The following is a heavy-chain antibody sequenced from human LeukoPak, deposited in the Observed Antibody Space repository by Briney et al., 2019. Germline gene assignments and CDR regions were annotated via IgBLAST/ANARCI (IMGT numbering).Heavy chain of an antibody. D-gene: IGHD3-22*01. CDR1: GGSFSGYY. CDR2: INHSGST. J-gene: IGHJ4*02. CDR3: ASRYYYDSSGYSENSKYYFDY. Sequence: SETLSLTCAVYGGSFSGYYWSWIRQPPGKGLEWIGEINHSGSTNYNPSLKSRVTISVDTSKNQFSLKLSSVTAADTAVYYCASRYYYDSSGYSENSKYYFDYWGQGTLVTVSS. V-gene: IGHV4-34*01.